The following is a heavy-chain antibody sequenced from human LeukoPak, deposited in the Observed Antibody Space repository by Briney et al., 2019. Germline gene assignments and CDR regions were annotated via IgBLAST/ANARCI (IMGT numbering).Heavy chain of an antibody. V-gene: IGHV4-4*07. Sequence: KTSETLSLTCSVSDGSISSYYWSWIRQPAGRGLEWIGRVYASGDTNYNPSLKSRVTMSLDTSKNQISLNLAPVTAADTAVYYCAGTSGFWSGYYYFDSWGQGTLVTVSS. J-gene: IGHJ4*02. CDR2: VYASGDT. CDR3: AGTSGFWSGYYYFDS. D-gene: IGHD3-3*01. CDR1: DGSISSYY.